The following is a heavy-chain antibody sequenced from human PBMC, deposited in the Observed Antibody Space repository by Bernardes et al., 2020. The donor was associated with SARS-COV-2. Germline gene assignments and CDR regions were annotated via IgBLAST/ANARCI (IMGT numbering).Heavy chain of an antibody. CDR3: AKDWQYCSSTTCYPRGFDY. CDR1: GFTFSSYA. D-gene: IGHD2-2*01. Sequence: GGSLRLSCAASGFTFSSYAMNWVRQAPGKGLEWVSAVSGSGGHTYYAYSVRGRFTISRDNSENTLYLQMNSLRAEDTALYYCAKDWQYCSSTTCYPRGFDYWGRGTLVTVSS. CDR2: VSGSGGHT. J-gene: IGHJ4*02. V-gene: IGHV3-23*01.